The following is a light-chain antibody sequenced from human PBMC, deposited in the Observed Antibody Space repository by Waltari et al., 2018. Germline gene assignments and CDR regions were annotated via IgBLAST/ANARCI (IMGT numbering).Light chain of an antibody. J-gene: IGLJ1*01. CDR2: DVN. Sequence: QSALTQPASVSGSPGQSITISCTGTNTDVGSHDLVSWYQQHPGQAPKPIIYDVNKRPSGVPNRFSGSKSGNTASLTMSGLQAEDEADYYCCSFAHRSTYVFGTGTKVTVL. CDR3: CSFAHRSTYV. CDR1: NTDVGSHDL. V-gene: IGLV2-23*02.